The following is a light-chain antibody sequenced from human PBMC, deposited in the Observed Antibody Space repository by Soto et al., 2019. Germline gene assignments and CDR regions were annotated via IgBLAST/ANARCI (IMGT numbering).Light chain of an antibody. Sequence: AIRMTQSPSSFSASTGDRVTITCRASQGISSYLAWYQQKPGKAPKLLIYAASTLQSGVPSRFSGSGSGTDFTLTISCLQSEDFANYYCQQYYSYPLTFGQGTRLEIK. J-gene: IGKJ5*01. CDR3: QQYYSYPLT. CDR1: QGISSY. V-gene: IGKV1-8*01. CDR2: AAS.